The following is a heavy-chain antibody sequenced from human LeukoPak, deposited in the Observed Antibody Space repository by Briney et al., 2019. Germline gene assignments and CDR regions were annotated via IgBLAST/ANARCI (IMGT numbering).Heavy chain of an antibody. CDR2: ISSSGDST. CDR3: AKAAVYHDSCPDP. D-gene: IGHD5/OR15-5a*01. J-gene: IGHJ5*02. CDR1: GFIFSTYT. V-gene: IGHV3-23*01. Sequence: PGGSLRLSCAASGFIFSTYTMNWVRQAPGKGLEWVSSISSSGDSTYYADSVKGRFTISRDNSKNTLYLQVSGLRAEDTAVYYCAKAAVYHDSCPDPWGQGTLVTVSS.